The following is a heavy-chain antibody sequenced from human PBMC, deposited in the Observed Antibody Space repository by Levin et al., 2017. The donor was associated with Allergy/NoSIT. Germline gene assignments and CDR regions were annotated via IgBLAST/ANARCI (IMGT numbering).Heavy chain of an antibody. CDR3: ARGVGSSWYMGWFDP. J-gene: IGHJ5*02. Sequence: SETLSLTCTVSGGSISSGGYYWSWIRQHPGKGLEWIGYIYYSGSTYYNPSLKSRVTISVDTSKNQFSLKLSSVTAADTAVYYCARGVGSSWYMGWFDPWGQGTLVTVSS. CDR1: GGSISSGGYY. CDR2: IYYSGST. D-gene: IGHD6-13*01. V-gene: IGHV4-31*03.